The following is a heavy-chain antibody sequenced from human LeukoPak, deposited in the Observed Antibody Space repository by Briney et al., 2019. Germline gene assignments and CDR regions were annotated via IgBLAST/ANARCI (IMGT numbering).Heavy chain of an antibody. CDR3: ARIHMGAFGESRPMFDY. V-gene: IGHV4-31*03. CDR2: IYYSGST. CDR1: GGSISSGGYY. J-gene: IGHJ4*02. Sequence: PSQTLSLTCTVSGGSISSGGYYWSWIRQHPGKGLEWIGYIYYSGSTYYNPSLKSRVTISVDTSKNQFSLKLSSVTAADTAVYYCARIHMGAFGESRPMFDYWGQGTLVTVSS. D-gene: IGHD3-10*01.